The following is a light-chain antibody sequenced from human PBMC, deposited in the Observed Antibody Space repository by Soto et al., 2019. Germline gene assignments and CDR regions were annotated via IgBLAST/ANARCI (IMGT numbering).Light chain of an antibody. CDR3: LLYCGDTGV. V-gene: IGLV7-43*01. CDR2: SMT. CDR1: TGAVTSSYY. J-gene: IGLJ3*02. Sequence: QTVVTQEASVTVSPGGTVTLTCASSTGAVTSSYYPNWFQQKPGQPPKSLIYSMTNKHSWTPARFSGSLLGGKAALTLSGVQPEDEAEYYCLLYCGDTGVFGGGTKLTVL.